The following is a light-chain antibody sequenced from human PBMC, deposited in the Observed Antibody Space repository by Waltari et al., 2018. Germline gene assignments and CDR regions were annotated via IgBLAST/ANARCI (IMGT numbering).Light chain of an antibody. CDR3: QQYNSYPYT. CDR1: KSISSW. Sequence: DIQMTQSPSTLSASVGDTVTITCRASKSISSWLAWYQQKPGTARNLLIKKASSLESGVPSRFSGSGSGTEFTLTISSLQPDDFATYYCQQYNSYPYTFGQGTKLEIK. CDR2: KAS. V-gene: IGKV1-5*03. J-gene: IGKJ2*01.